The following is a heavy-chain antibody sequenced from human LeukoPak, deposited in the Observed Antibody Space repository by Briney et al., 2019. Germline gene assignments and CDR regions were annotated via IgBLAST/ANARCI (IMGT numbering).Heavy chain of an antibody. Sequence: PSETLSLTCTVSGGSISNGTYYWGWIRQPPGKGLEWIGSIYYSGSTYYNPSLKSRVTISVDTSKNQFSRKLSSVTAADTAVYYCARRPAYDYVWGSYPQDAFDIWGQGKMVTVSS. V-gene: IGHV4-39*07. CDR3: ARRPAYDYVWGSYPQDAFDI. D-gene: IGHD3-16*02. J-gene: IGHJ3*02. CDR2: IYYSGST. CDR1: GGSISNGTYY.